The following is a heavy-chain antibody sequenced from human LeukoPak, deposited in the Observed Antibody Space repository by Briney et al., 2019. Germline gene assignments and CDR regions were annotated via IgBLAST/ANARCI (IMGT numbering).Heavy chain of an antibody. CDR3: ARAYLLGWFDP. V-gene: IGHV3-48*03. CDR2: ISSSGSTI. D-gene: IGHD3-16*01. J-gene: IGHJ5*02. Sequence: GGSLRLSCEASGFPFSSYGLSWVRQAPGKRLEWVSYISSSGSTIYYADSVKGRFTISRDNAKNSLYLQMNSLRAEDTAVYYCARAYLLGWFDPWGQGTLVTVSS. CDR1: GFPFSSYG.